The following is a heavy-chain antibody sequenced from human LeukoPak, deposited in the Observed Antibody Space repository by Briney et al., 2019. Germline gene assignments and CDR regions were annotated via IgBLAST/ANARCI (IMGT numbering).Heavy chain of an antibody. J-gene: IGHJ5*02. CDR2: ISSSSTNI. CDR1: GFNLNSRW. Sequence: PGGSLRLSCVASGFNLNSRWMDWVRQAPGKGLEWVSSISSSSTNIYYADSVRGRFTISRDNAKKTLYLQMSSLRAEDTAVYYCARVTSGSYYALGPWGQGTLVTVSS. D-gene: IGHD1-26*01. CDR3: ARVTSGSYYALGP. V-gene: IGHV3-21*01.